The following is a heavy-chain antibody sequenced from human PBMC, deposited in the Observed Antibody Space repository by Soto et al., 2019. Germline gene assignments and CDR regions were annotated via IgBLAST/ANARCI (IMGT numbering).Heavy chain of an antibody. CDR2: ISGIGGST. Sequence: EVALLESGGGLVQPGGSLRLSCAASGFTFSSYAMSWVRQAPGKGLEWVSVISGIGGSTYYADSVEGRFTISRDNSKNTLYLEMNSLRAEDTAVYYCARRSSGWYFDYWGQGTLVTVSS. D-gene: IGHD6-19*01. J-gene: IGHJ4*02. V-gene: IGHV3-23*01. CDR3: ARRSSGWYFDY. CDR1: GFTFSSYA.